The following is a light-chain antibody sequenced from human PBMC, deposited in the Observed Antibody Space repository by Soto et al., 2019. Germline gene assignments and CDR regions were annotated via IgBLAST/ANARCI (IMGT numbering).Light chain of an antibody. J-gene: IGKJ5*01. Sequence: EIVMTQSTGTLSVSPGERATLSCRASESVDRYFAWYQQKPGQAPRLLIYGASTRATGVPARFSGSGSGTEFTLTISSLQSEDFAVYFCQQCSEWPLITFGQETRLEAK. CDR1: ESVDRY. CDR2: GAS. V-gene: IGKV3-15*01. CDR3: QQCSEWPLIT.